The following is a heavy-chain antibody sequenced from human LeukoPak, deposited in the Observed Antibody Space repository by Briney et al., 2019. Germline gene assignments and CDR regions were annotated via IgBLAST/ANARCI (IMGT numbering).Heavy chain of an antibody. V-gene: IGHV1-69*05. CDR3: ARHVLGDDSSGYSYYYYMDV. CDR1: GGTFSSYA. J-gene: IGHJ6*03. D-gene: IGHD3-22*01. CDR2: IIPIFGTA. Sequence: EASVKVSCKASGGTFSSYAISWVRQAPGQGLEWMGRIIPIFGTANYAQKFQGRVTITTDESTSTAYMELSSLRSEDTAVYYCARHVLGDDSSGYSYYYYMDVWGKGTTVTVSS.